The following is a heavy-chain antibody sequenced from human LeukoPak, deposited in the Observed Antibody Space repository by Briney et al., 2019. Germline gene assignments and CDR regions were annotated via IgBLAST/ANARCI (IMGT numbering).Heavy chain of an antibody. Sequence: HGESLKISCKGSGYSFTNYWIAWVRQMPGKGLKSMGTIFPGDSHTTYSPSFQGQVTISADKSINTAYLQWSSLKASDTAMYYCARATTGTRTVDYWGQGTLVTVSS. CDR3: ARATTGTRTVDY. CDR2: IFPGDSHT. CDR1: GYSFTNYW. D-gene: IGHD1-7*01. J-gene: IGHJ4*02. V-gene: IGHV5-51*01.